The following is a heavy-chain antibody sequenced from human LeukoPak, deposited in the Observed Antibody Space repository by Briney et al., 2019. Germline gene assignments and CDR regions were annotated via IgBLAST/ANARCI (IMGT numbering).Heavy chain of an antibody. Sequence: SETLSLTCSVSGDSISYFYWSWIRQAAGKGLEWIGRMSSSGNNDYNASLKSRVTMSVDTSKNQLSLKVISVTAADTAVYYCARVLSGGYYYPPFYYFDYWGQGTLVTVSS. D-gene: IGHD3-22*01. V-gene: IGHV4-4*07. J-gene: IGHJ4*02. CDR3: ARVLSGGYYYPPFYYFDY. CDR1: GDSISYFY. CDR2: MSSSGNN.